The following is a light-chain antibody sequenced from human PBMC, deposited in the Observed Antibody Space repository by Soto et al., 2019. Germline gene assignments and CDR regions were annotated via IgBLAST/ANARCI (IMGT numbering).Light chain of an antibody. V-gene: IGLV2-23*02. Sequence: QSALTQPASVSGSPGQSITISCTGISSDIGGYNLVSWYQHHPGKAPQLLIYEATQRPSGVSDRFSGSRSGNTASLTISPLQSEDEADYSCYSFAGSATFVFGGGTKLTFL. CDR3: YSFAGSATFV. J-gene: IGLJ2*01. CDR2: EAT. CDR1: SSDIGGYNL.